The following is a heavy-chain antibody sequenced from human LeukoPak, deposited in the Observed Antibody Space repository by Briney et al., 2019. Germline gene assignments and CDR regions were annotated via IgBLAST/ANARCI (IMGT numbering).Heavy chain of an antibody. J-gene: IGHJ4*02. Sequence: PSETLSLTCAVSGYSISSGYCWGWIRQPPGKGLEWIGSIYHSGSTYYNPSLKSRVTISVDTSKNQFSLKLSSVTAADTAVYYCARDGSGSYYKRWGQGTLVTVSS. CDR1: GYSISSGYC. V-gene: IGHV4-38-2*01. D-gene: IGHD3-10*01. CDR2: IYHSGST. CDR3: ARDGSGSYYKR.